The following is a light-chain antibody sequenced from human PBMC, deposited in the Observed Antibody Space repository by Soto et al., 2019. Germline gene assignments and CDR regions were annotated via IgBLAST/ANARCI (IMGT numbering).Light chain of an antibody. J-gene: IGLJ2*01. CDR3: ETWDSSGRAGV. Sequence: QSVLTQPPSVSAAPGQKVTISCSGSRYNIGNNYVSWYQHLPGAAPKLLIYDNNQRPSGIPDRFSGSKSGTSATLGITGLQTGDEAEYYCETWDSSGRAGVFGGGTQLTVL. V-gene: IGLV1-51*01. CDR2: DNN. CDR1: RYNIGNNY.